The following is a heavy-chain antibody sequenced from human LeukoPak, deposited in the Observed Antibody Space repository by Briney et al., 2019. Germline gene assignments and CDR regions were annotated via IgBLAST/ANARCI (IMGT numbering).Heavy chain of an antibody. CDR2: INPTGDYT. Sequence: GASVKVSCKTSGDTFTRNWMHWIRQGPGQGLEWMGVINPTGDYTMYAQKFQGRVIVTRDMSSNTDYMELGSLRSDDTPVYYCARDHSIDDKSWWLDPWGQGTLVTVSS. CDR1: GDTFTRNW. J-gene: IGHJ5*02. D-gene: IGHD1-1*01. V-gene: IGHV1-46*01. CDR3: ARDHSIDDKSWWLDP.